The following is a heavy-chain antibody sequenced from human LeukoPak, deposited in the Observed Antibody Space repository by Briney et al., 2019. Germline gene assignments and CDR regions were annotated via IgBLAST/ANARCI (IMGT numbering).Heavy chain of an antibody. J-gene: IGHJ3*02. CDR3: ASWGDDGFDI. CDR2: IWYDGSNK. D-gene: IGHD3-16*01. V-gene: IGHV3-33*01. CDR1: GFTFSSYG. Sequence: PGGSLRLSCAASGFTFSSYGMHWVRQAPGKGLEWVAVIWYDGSNKYYADSVKGRFTISRDNSKNTVYLQMNTLRVEDTAVYYCASWGDDGFDIWGQGTMVTVSS.